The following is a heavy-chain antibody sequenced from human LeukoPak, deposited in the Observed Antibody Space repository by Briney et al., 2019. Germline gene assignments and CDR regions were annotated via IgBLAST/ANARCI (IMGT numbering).Heavy chain of an antibody. CDR2: IYYSGST. Sequence: SETLSLTCTVSGGSISSGGYYWSWIRQHPGKGLEWIGYIYYSGSTYYNPSLKSRVTIPVDTSKNQFSLKLSSVTAADTAVYYCARSKQDANQYYDFWCGYRTSSGYMDVWGKGTTVTVSS. D-gene: IGHD3-3*01. CDR1: GGSISSGGYY. CDR3: ARSKQDANQYYDFWCGYRTSSGYMDV. V-gene: IGHV4-31*03. J-gene: IGHJ6*03.